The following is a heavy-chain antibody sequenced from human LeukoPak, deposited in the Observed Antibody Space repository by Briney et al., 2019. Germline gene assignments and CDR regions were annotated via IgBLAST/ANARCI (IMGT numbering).Heavy chain of an antibody. D-gene: IGHD4-23*01. J-gene: IGHJ5*02. V-gene: IGHV3-11*04. Sequence: PGGSLRLSCAASGFTFSDYYMSWIRQAPGKGLEWVLYISSSGSTIYYADSVKGRFTISRDNAKNSLYLQMNSLRAEDTAVYYCARGDPTTVVTPDNWFDPWGQGTLVTVSS. CDR1: GFTFSDYY. CDR3: ARGDPTTVVTPDNWFDP. CDR2: ISSSGSTI.